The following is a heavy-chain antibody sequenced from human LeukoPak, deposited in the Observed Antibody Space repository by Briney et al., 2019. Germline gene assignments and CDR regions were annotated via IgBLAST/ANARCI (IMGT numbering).Heavy chain of an antibody. CDR3: ARSRWLRLPDY. V-gene: IGHV4-30-4*08. CDR1: GGSISSGDDY. CDR2: IYYIGST. Sequence: SETLSLTCTVSGGSISSGDDYWSWIRQPPGKGLEWIGYIYYIGSTYYNPSLKSRVTISVDTSKNQFSLKLGSVTAADTAVYYCARSRWLRLPDYWGQGTLVTVSS. D-gene: IGHD5-12*01. J-gene: IGHJ4*02.